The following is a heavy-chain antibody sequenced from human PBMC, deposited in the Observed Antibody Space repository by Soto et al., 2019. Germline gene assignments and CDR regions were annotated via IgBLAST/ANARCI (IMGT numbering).Heavy chain of an antibody. CDR1: GYTFTSYA. D-gene: IGHD3-10*01. J-gene: IGHJ4*02. Sequence: QVQLVQSGAEVKKPGASVKVSCKASGYTFTSYAMHWVRQAPGQRLEWMGWINAGNGNTKYSQKFQGRVTITRDTSASTAYMELSSLRSEDTAVYYCARGSRFGEFGIDWGQGTLVTVSS. CDR3: ARGSRFGEFGID. V-gene: IGHV1-3*01. CDR2: INAGNGNT.